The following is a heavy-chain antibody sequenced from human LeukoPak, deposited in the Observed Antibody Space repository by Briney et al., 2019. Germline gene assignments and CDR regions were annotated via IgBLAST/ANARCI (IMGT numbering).Heavy chain of an antibody. V-gene: IGHV3-21*01. Sequence: GRSLRLSCAASGFSFTTYSMNWVRQAPGKGLEWVSSISSSSTYIYYADSVKGRFTISRDNAKNSLYLQMNSLRAEDTAVYYCARHISSTVVTPGYFDYWGQGTLVSVSS. J-gene: IGHJ4*02. D-gene: IGHD4-23*01. CDR1: GFSFTTYS. CDR2: ISSSSTYI. CDR3: ARHISSTVVTPGYFDY.